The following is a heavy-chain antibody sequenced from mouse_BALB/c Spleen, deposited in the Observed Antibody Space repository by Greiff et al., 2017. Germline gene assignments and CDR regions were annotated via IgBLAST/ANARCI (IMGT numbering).Heavy chain of an antibody. V-gene: IGHV5-6*01. CDR2: ISSGGSYT. CDR1: GFTFSSYG. Sequence: EVLLVESGGDLVKPGGSLKLSCAASGFTFSSYGMSWVRQTPDKRLEWVATISSGGSYTYYPDSVKGRFTISRDNAKNTLYLQMSSLKSEDTAMYYCAGQDGNHGGYAMDYWGQGTSVTVSS. D-gene: IGHD2-1*01. J-gene: IGHJ4*01. CDR3: AGQDGNHGGYAMDY.